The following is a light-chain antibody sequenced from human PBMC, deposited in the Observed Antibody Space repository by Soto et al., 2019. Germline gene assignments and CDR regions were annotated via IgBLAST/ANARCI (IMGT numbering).Light chain of an antibody. CDR1: QSVLYTANNKNY. CDR3: QQYYTSPRT. V-gene: IGKV4-1*01. CDR2: CTS. J-gene: IGKJ1*01. Sequence: DIVMTQFPDSLAVSLGERATINCMSSQSVLYTANNKNYLAWYQQKPGQPPKLLIYCTSTRESGVPDRFSGSGSATDFTLTISSLQAEDVAVYYGQQYYTSPRTFGQGTKVEIK.